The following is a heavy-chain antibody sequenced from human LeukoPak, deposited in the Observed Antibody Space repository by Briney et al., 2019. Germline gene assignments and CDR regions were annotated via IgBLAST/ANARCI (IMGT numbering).Heavy chain of an antibody. CDR3: ARVPLSGSRTYYFDY. CDR1: AGTFSSYA. CDR2: IIPIFGTA. D-gene: IGHD1-26*01. V-gene: IGHV1-69*06. J-gene: IGHJ4*02. Sequence: SVTVSFTSSAGTFSSYAISWVRQPPGQGLEWMGRIIPIFGTANYAQKFQGRVTITADKSTSTAYMELSSLRSEDTAVYYCARVPLSGSRTYYFDYCGQGALVTVSS.